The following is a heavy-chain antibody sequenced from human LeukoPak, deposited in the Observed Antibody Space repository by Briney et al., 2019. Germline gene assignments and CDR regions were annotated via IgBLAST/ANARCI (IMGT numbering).Heavy chain of an antibody. CDR3: ARVYYYDSSGYLGY. D-gene: IGHD3-22*01. V-gene: IGHV3-21*01. J-gene: IGHJ4*02. Sequence: GGSLRLSCAASGFTFSSYEMNWVRQAPGKGLEWVSSISSSGSYIYYADSVKGRFTISRDNAKNSLYLQMNSLRAEDTAVYYCARVYYYDSSGYLGYWGQGTLVTVSS. CDR2: ISSSGSYI. CDR1: GFTFSSYE.